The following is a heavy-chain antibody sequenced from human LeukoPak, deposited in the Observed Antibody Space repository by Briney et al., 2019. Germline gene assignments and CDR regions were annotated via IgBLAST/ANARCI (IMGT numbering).Heavy chain of an antibody. V-gene: IGHV3-33*06. CDR1: GFTFSSYG. J-gene: IGHJ4*02. Sequence: GRSLRLSCAASGFTFSSYGMHWVRQAPGKGLEWVAVIWYDGSNKYYADSVKGRFTISRDNSKNTLYLQMNSLRAEDTAVYYCAKDPFLYSSGWYFDYWGQGTLVTVSS. CDR2: IWYDGSNK. D-gene: IGHD6-19*01. CDR3: AKDPFLYSSGWYFDY.